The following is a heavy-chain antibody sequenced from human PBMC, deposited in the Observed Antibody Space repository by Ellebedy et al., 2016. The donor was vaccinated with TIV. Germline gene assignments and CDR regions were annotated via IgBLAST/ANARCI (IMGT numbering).Heavy chain of an antibody. D-gene: IGHD3-16*01. CDR3: ARRPWDYYYYGMDV. CDR1: GGTFSSYA. Sequence: SVKVSXXASGGTFSSYAISWVRQAPGQGLEWMGGIIPIFGTANYAQKFQGRVTITADESTSTAYMELNSLRSEDTAVYYCARRPWDYYYYGMDVWGQGTTVTVSS. CDR2: IIPIFGTA. V-gene: IGHV1-69*13. J-gene: IGHJ6*02.